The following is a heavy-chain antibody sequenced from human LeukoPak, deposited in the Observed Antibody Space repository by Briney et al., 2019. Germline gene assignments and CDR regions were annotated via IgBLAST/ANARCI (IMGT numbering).Heavy chain of an antibody. CDR1: GFSFSSYG. Sequence: GGSLRLSCAASGFSFSSYGMSWARQAPGKGLEWVSSISGSGDNTYYAESVKGRFTISRDNSKNTLFLQMNSLRAGDTAVFYCAKRSGYTTGWFFDFWGQGTLVTVSS. CDR3: AKRSGYTTGWFFDF. CDR2: ISGSGDNT. D-gene: IGHD6-19*01. J-gene: IGHJ4*02. V-gene: IGHV3-23*01.